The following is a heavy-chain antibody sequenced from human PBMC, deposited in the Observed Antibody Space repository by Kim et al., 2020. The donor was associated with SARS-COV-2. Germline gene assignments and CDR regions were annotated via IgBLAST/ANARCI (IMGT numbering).Heavy chain of an antibody. CDR1: GFTFSSYA. CDR2: SYSGGSTT. J-gene: IGHJ4*02. D-gene: IGHD3-22*01. Sequence: GGSLRLSCAASGFTFSSYAMSWVRQAPGKGLEWVSVSYSGGSTTYYADSVKGRFIISRDNSKNTLYLQMNSLRAEDTAVYYCAKDLYYDSSGYGGVYFDYWGQGTLVTVSS. CDR3: AKDLYYDSSGYGGVYFDY. V-gene: IGHV3-23*03.